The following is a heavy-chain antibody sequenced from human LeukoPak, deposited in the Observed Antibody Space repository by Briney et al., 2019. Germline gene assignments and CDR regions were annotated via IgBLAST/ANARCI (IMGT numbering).Heavy chain of an antibody. V-gene: IGHV3-49*03. CDR2: IRSKAYGETA. CDR1: GFTFGDYA. Sequence: GGSLRLSCTASGFTFGDYAMSWIRQAPGKGLEWVGFIRSKAYGETADYAASVKGRFTISRDDSKAIAYLQMNSLKTEDAAVYHCTRDRGAYNLYDYWGQGTLVTVSS. CDR3: TRDRGAYNLYDY. D-gene: IGHD1-1*01. J-gene: IGHJ4*02.